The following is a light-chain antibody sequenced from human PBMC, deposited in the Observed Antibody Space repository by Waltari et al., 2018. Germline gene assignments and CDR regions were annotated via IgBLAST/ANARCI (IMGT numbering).Light chain of an antibody. CDR1: ENVNNY. CDR3: QHKYGTPLT. CDR2: KAS. V-gene: IGKV1-39*01. Sequence: DIQMTQSPSSLSASVGDRVTITCRASENVNNYLNWYQQKPGKAPKLLIYKASTLQSGVPSRFSGSGSGTDYTFTISSLQSEDVATYYWQHKYGTPLTFGGGTKVEIK. J-gene: IGKJ4*01.